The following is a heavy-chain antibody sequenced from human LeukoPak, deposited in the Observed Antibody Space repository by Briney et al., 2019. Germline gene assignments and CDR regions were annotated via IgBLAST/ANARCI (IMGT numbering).Heavy chain of an antibody. CDR1: GYTFTGYG. CDR2: ISAYNGNT. Sequence: ASVKVSCRASGYTFTGYGISWVRQAPGQGLEWMGWISAYNGNTNYAQKLQGRVTMTTDTSTSTAYMELRSLRSDDTAVYYCGXXXXXXXXXXILTGYPYFDYWGQGTLVTVSS. V-gene: IGHV1-18*01. J-gene: IGHJ4*02. D-gene: IGHD3-9*01. CDR3: GXXXXXXXXXXILTGYPYFDY.